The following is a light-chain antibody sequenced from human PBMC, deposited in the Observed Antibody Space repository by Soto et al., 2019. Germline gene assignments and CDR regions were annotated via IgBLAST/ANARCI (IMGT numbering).Light chain of an antibody. V-gene: IGLV2-14*01. J-gene: IGLJ1*01. CDR2: EVS. CDR1: SSDVGGYSY. CDR3: CSYTSSSTLYV. Sequence: QSVLTQPAAVSGSPGQSITISCTGTSSDVGGYSYVSWYQHHPGKAPKLMIYEVSNRPSGVSNRFSGSKSGSTASLTISGLQAEDEADYYCCSYTSSSTLYVFGTGTKVTV.